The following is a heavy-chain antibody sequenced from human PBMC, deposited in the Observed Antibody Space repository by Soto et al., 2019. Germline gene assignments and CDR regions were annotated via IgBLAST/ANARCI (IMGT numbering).Heavy chain of an antibody. CDR1: GISFGSFW. V-gene: IGHV3-7*01. CDR2: IKYDGSEE. J-gene: IGHJ6*02. D-gene: IGHD3-9*01. CDR3: ARQHRDILTGLRWNGMDV. Sequence: PGGSLRLSCVASGISFGSFWMTWVRQAPGKGLEGVANIKYDGSEENYADSVKGRFTISRDNSKNSLYLQMYSLRAGDTAIYYCARQHRDILTGLRWNGMDVWGQGTTVTVSS.